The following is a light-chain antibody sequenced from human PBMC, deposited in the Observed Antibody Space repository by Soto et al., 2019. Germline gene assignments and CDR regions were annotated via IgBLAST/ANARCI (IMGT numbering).Light chain of an antibody. Sequence: EIVLTQSPGTLSLSPGERATLSCRASQSVRSNYLAWYQQKPGQAPRLLIYGASSRATGIPDRFSGSGSGTEFTLTISRLEPEDFAVYYCQQYAGSPRTFGQGTKVEIK. CDR2: GAS. CDR3: QQYAGSPRT. J-gene: IGKJ1*01. V-gene: IGKV3-20*01. CDR1: QSVRSNY.